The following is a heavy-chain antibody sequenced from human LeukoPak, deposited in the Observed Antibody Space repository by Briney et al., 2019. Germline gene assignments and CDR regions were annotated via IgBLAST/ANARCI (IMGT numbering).Heavy chain of an antibody. CDR1: NYNLRSHG. J-gene: IGHJ6*02. Sequence: GASVKVSCKASNYNLRSHGLSWVRQAPGQGLEWMGWVSGYNGDTKYAQNFQGRVTMTADTSTSTFYMELRSLRSDDTGTYYCARFSVFGADTSPPYHYGMDVWGQGTAVSVSS. CDR2: VSGYNGDT. D-gene: IGHD3-3*01. CDR3: ARFSVFGADTSPPYHYGMDV. V-gene: IGHV1-18*01.